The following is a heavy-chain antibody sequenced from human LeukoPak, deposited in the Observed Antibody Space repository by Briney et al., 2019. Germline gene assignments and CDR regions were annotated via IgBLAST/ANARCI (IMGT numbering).Heavy chain of an antibody. J-gene: IGHJ4*02. CDR1: GGSFSGYY. Sequence: SETLSLTCAVYGGSFSGYYWSWIRQPPGKGPEWIGEINHSGSTNYNPSLKSRVTISVDTSKNQFSLKLSSVTAADTAVYYCAGVFAGFFLDYWGQGTLVTVSS. CDR3: AGVFAGFFLDY. CDR2: INHSGST. V-gene: IGHV4-34*01.